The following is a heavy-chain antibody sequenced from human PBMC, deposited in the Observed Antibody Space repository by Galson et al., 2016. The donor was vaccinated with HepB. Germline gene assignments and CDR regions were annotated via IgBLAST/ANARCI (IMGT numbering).Heavy chain of an antibody. Sequence: PALVKPTQTLTLTCAFSGFSVPTTGVGVGWVRQPPGKALEWLALIYWADNERYNPSLKSRLSLTKDASKNQVVHTMTNMDPVDSATYYCAHRGSGWYRFDYWGQGILVTVSS. D-gene: IGHD6-19*01. V-gene: IGHV2-5*02. CDR3: AHRGSGWYRFDY. CDR2: IYWADNE. J-gene: IGHJ4*02. CDR1: GFSVPTTGVG.